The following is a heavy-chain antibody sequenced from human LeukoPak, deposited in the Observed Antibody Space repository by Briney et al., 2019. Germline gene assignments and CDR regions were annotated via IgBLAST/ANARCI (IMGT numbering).Heavy chain of an antibody. D-gene: IGHD6-13*01. Sequence: GESLKISCKGSGYSFTSYWIGWVRQMPGKGLEWMGIIYPGDSDTRYSPSFQGQVTISADKSISTAYLQWSSLKASDTAMYYCANQPYRSSWYGSAGDWFDPWGKGTLVTVSS. CDR1: GYSFTSYW. CDR3: ANQPYRSSWYGSAGDWFDP. V-gene: IGHV5-51*01. J-gene: IGHJ5*02. CDR2: IYPGDSDT.